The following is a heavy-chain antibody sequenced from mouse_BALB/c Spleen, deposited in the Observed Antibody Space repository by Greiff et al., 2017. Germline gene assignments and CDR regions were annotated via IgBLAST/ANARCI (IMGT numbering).Heavy chain of an antibody. CDR3: ARVVPHYFDY. J-gene: IGHJ2*01. CDR2: ISSGGST. CDR1: GFTFSSYA. Sequence: EVQLVESGGGLVKPGGSLKLSCAASGFTFSSYAMSWVRQTPEKRLEWVASISSGGSTYYPDSVKGRFTISRDNARNILYLQMSSLRSEDTAMYYCARVVPHYFDYWGQGTTLTVSS. V-gene: IGHV5-6-5*01. D-gene: IGHD1-1*02.